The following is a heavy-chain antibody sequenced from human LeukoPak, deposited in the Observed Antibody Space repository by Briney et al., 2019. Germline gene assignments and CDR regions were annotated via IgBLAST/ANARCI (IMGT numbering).Heavy chain of an antibody. D-gene: IGHD6-19*01. J-gene: IGHJ4*02. CDR3: ATTRGLYSSGWYYFDY. V-gene: IGHV4-59*01. Sequence: PSETLSLTCTVSGGSISSYYWSWIRQPPGKGLEWIGYIYYSGSTNYNPSLKSRVTISVDTSKNQFSLKLSSVTAADTAVYYCATTRGLYSSGWYYFDYWGQGTLVTVSS. CDR1: GGSISSYY. CDR2: IYYSGST.